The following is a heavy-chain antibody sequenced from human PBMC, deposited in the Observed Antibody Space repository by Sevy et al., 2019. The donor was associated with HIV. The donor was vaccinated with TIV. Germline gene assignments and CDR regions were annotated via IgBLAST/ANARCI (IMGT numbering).Heavy chain of an antibody. CDR3: AKDINRGCDGVNCYSYYYYFYGLDV. J-gene: IGHJ6*02. CDR1: GFPFNDHA. Sequence: GGSLRLSCAASGFPFNDHAMHWVRQVPGKGLEWVSGISWNSRNIGYADSVKARFTISRDNARHFVYLERNSLTPEDTAFYYCAKDINRGCDGVNCYSYYYYFYGLDVWGQGTTVTVSS. V-gene: IGHV3-9*01. D-gene: IGHD2-21*01. CDR2: ISWNSRNI.